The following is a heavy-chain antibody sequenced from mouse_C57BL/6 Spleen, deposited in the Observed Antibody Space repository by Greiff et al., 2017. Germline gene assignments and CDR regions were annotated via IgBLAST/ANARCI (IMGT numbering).Heavy chain of an antibody. V-gene: IGHV5-17*01. CDR1: GFTFSDYG. CDR2: ISSGSSTI. J-gene: IGHJ2*01. CDR3: ARTGYYYGSPYFDY. D-gene: IGHD1-1*01. Sequence: EVKLEESGGGLVKPGGSLKLSCAASGFTFSDYGMHWVRQAPEKGLEWVAYISSGSSTIYYADTVKGRFTISRDNAKNTLFLQMTSLRSEDTAMYYCARTGYYYGSPYFDYWGQGTTLTVSS.